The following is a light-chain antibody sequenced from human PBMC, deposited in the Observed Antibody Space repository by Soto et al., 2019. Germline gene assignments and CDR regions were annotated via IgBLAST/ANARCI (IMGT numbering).Light chain of an antibody. CDR3: HQSGISPLT. CDR2: SAS. J-gene: IGKJ3*01. V-gene: IGKV3-20*01. Sequence: EIVLTQFPGTLSLSPGERATLSCRASQSLHSNFLVWYQQKPGQAPRLLISSASRRSTGIPDRFSGSGSGTDFTLTISRLDPDDFAVYSCHQSGISPLTFGPGTRVDVK. CDR1: QSLHSNF.